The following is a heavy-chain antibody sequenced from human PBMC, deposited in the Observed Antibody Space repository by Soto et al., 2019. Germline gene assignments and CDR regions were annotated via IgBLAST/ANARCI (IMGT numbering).Heavy chain of an antibody. V-gene: IGHV3-33*01. J-gene: IGHJ6*02. Sequence: QVQLVESGGGVVQPGRSLRLSCAASGFTFSSYGMQWVRQAPGKGLEWVAVIWYGGSNKYYADSVKGRFTISRDNSKITLYLQMNSLRAEDTAVYYCARKAYGEISYYYYGMDVWGQGTTVTVSS. CDR3: ARKAYGEISYYYYGMDV. D-gene: IGHD4-17*01. CDR1: GFTFSSYG. CDR2: IWYGGSNK.